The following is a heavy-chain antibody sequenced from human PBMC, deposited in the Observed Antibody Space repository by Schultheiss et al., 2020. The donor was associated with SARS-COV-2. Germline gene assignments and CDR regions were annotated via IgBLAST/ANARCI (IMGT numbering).Heavy chain of an antibody. CDR3: ARGRDWNYPNWFDP. D-gene: IGHD1-7*01. J-gene: IGHJ5*02. CDR2: TYYRSKWYN. CDR1: GDSVSSNSAA. V-gene: IGHV6-1*01. Sequence: SQTLSLTCVIFGDSVSSNSAAWNWIRQSPSRGLEWLGRTYYRSKWYNDYAVSVKSRITINPDISKNQFSLQLNSVTPDDTAVYYCARGRDWNYPNWFDPWGRGTLVTVSS.